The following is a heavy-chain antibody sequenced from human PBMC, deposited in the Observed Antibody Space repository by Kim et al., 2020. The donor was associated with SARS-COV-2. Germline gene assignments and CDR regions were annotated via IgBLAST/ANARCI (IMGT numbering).Heavy chain of an antibody. CDR2: ISWNSGSI. D-gene: IGHD5-18*01. CDR1: GFTFDDYA. Sequence: GGSLRLSCAASGFTFDDYAMHWVRQAPGKGLEWVSGISWNSGSIGYADSVKGRFTISRDNAKNSLYLQMNSLRAEDTALYYCAKGWGIQLHNLYNWFDPWGQGTLVTVSS. CDR3: AKGWGIQLHNLYNWFDP. J-gene: IGHJ5*02. V-gene: IGHV3-9*01.